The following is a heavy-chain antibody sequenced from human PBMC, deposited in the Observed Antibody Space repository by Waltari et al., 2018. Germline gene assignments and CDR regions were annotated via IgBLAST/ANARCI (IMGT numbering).Heavy chain of an antibody. J-gene: IGHJ3*02. CDR2: IYYSGST. Sequence: QVQLQESGPGLVKPSQTLSLICTVSGGPLSGADYYWSWVRQPPGKGLEWIGYIYYSGSTYYNPSLKSRVTISVDTSKNQFSLKLSSVTAADAAVYYCARDRGYSGYDLLDAFDIWGLGTIVTVSS. D-gene: IGHD5-12*01. V-gene: IGHV4-30-4*08. CDR1: GGPLSGADYY. CDR3: ARDRGYSGYDLLDAFDI.